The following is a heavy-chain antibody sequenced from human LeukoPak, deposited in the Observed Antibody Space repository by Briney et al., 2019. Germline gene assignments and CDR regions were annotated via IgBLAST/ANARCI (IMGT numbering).Heavy chain of an antibody. J-gene: IGHJ4*02. V-gene: IGHV1-18*01. D-gene: IGHD4-23*01. CDR3: ARDLTTVVTPDYFDY. CDR2: ISAYNGNT. Sequence: ASVKVSCKASGYTFTSYGISWVRQAPGQGLEWMGWISAYNGNTYYAQKLQGRVTMTTDTSTSTAYMELRSLRSDDTAVYYCARDLTTVVTPDYFDYWGQGTLVTVSS. CDR1: GYTFTSYG.